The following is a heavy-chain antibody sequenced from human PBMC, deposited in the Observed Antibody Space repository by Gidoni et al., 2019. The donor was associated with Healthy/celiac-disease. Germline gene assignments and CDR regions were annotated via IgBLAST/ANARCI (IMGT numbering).Heavy chain of an antibody. Sequence: EVQLVESGGGLVKPGGSLRLSCAASGFTFSSYSMNWVRQAPGKGLEWVSSISSSSSYIYYADSVKGRFTISRDNAKNSLYLQMNSLRAEDTAVYYCARAGHGLRGVISPFDYWGQGTLVTVSS. J-gene: IGHJ4*02. CDR2: ISSSSSYI. D-gene: IGHD3-10*01. CDR3: ARAGHGLRGVISPFDY. CDR1: GFTFSSYS. V-gene: IGHV3-21*01.